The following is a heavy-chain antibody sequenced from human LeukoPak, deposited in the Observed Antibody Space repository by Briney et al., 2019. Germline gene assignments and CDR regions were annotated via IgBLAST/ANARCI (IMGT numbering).Heavy chain of an antibody. CDR2: IYHSGST. D-gene: IGHD3-10*01. J-gene: IGHJ5*02. V-gene: IGHV4-4*02. CDR3: AREGGDYHGSGSYYVWLDP. Sequence: SGTLSLTCAVSGDSISSNYWWSWVRQTPGKGLEWIGEIYHSGSTNYNPSLKSRVILSADKSKNEFSLKLSSVTAADTAVYYCAREGGDYHGSGSYYVWLDPWGQGTLVTASS. CDR1: GDSISSNYW.